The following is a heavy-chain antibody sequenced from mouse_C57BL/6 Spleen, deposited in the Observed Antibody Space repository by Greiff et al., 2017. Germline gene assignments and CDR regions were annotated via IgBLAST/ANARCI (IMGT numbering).Heavy chain of an antibody. D-gene: IGHD2-10*02. CDR1: GFTFSDYG. CDR2: ISNLAYSI. CDR3: ARRYGNYAMDY. Sequence: DVHLVESGGGLVQPGGSLKLSCAASGFTFSDYGMAWVRQAPRKGPEWVAFISNLAYSIYYADTVTGRFTISRENAKNTLYLEMSSLRSEDTAMYYCARRYGNYAMDYWGQGTSVTVSS. J-gene: IGHJ4*01. V-gene: IGHV5-15*04.